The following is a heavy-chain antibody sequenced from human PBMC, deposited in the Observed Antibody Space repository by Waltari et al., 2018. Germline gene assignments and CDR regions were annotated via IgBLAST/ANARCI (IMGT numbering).Heavy chain of an antibody. V-gene: IGHV4-39*01. J-gene: IGHJ4*02. CDR2: IYYRGGT. Sequence: QLQLQESGPGLVKPSETLSLTCTVSGGSISSSSYYWGWIRQPPGQGLEWIGSIYYRGGTDYNPYLKSRFTISVDTSKNQFSLKLSSVNAADTAVYYCASHTRRLSIFGVVINDYWGQGTLVTVSS. CDR3: ASHTRRLSIFGVVINDY. D-gene: IGHD3-3*01. CDR1: GGSISSSSYY.